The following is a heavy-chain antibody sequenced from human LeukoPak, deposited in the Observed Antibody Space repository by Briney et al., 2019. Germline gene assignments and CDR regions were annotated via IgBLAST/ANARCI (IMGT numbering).Heavy chain of an antibody. D-gene: IGHD6-19*01. CDR3: AKEEYGSGWYKWFGP. Sequence: TGGSLRLSCAASGFTFSSYAMTWVRQAPGKGLEWVSSINNSGGDTFYADSVKGRFTISRDNSKDTLYLQMNSLRVEDTAIYYCAKEEYGSGWYKWFGPWGQGTLVTVSS. V-gene: IGHV3-23*01. J-gene: IGHJ5*02. CDR2: INNSGGDT. CDR1: GFTFSSYA.